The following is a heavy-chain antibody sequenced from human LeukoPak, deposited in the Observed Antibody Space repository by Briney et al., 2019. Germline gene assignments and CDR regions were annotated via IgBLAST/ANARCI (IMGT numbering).Heavy chain of an antibody. D-gene: IGHD2-2*01. J-gene: IGHJ6*03. V-gene: IGHV3-23*01. Sequence: PGGSLRLSCAASGFTFSSYSMNWVRQAPGKGLEWVSAISGSGGSTYYADSVKGRFTISRDNSKNTLYLQMNSLRAEDTAVYYCANYVVVPAAIGEVYYMDVWGKGTTVTVSS. CDR1: GFTFSSYS. CDR2: ISGSGGST. CDR3: ANYVVVPAAIGEVYYMDV.